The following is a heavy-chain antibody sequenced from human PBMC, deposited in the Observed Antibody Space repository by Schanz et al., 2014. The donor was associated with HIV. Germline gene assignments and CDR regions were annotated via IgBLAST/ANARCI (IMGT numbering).Heavy chain of an antibody. CDR2: INSDGSST. CDR3: AREREESIAYYYYGMDV. Sequence: VQLVDSGGGLVQPGGSLRLSCVASGFTFNNYAMTWVRQAPGKGLEWVSRINSDGSSTNYADSVKGRLTISRDNAKNTLYLQMNSLRAEDTAVYYCAREREESIAYYYYGMDVWGQGTAVTVSS. J-gene: IGHJ6*02. CDR1: GFTFNNYA. D-gene: IGHD1-26*01. V-gene: IGHV3-74*01.